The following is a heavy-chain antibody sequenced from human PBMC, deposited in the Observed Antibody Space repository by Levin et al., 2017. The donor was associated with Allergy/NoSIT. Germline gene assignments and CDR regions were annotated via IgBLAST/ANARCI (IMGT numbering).Heavy chain of an antibody. CDR1: GFTFSSYA. Sequence: GGSLRLSCAASGFTFSSYAMHWVRQAPGKGLEWVAVISYDGSNKYYADSVKGRFTISRDNSKNTLYLQMNSLRAEDTAVYYCARNPIPYYYGMDVWGQGTTVTVSS. V-gene: IGHV3-30-3*01. CDR3: ARNPIPYYYGMDV. CDR2: ISYDGSNK. J-gene: IGHJ6*02.